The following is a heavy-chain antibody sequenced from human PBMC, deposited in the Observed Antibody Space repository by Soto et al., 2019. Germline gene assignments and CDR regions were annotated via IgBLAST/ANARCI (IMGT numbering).Heavy chain of an antibody. V-gene: IGHV3-72*01. CDR3: ARDVRSDSSSSGYYYYGMDV. D-gene: IGHD6-6*01. J-gene: IGHJ6*02. CDR1: GITFSNYV. CDR2: TRNKANNYAT. Sequence: LRLSCVASGITFSNYVMSWVRQAPGKGLEWVGRTRNKANNYATEYAASVKGRFTISRDDSKNSLYLQMNSLKTEDTAVYYCARDVRSDSSSSGYYYYGMDVWGQGTTVTVSS.